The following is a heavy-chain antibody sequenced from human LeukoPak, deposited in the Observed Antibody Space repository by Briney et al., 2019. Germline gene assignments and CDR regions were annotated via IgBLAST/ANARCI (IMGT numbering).Heavy chain of an antibody. V-gene: IGHV3-30*02. CDR1: GFTFSSYG. J-gene: IGHJ4*02. D-gene: IGHD5-18*01. Sequence: GGSLKLSCAASGFTFSSYGMHWIRQAPGKGLEWVAFIRYDGSIKYYADSVKGRFTISRDNSKDTLYLQMNSLRAEDTAVYYCAKDKYSPFDYWGQGTLVTVSS. CDR3: AKDKYSPFDY. CDR2: IRYDGSIK.